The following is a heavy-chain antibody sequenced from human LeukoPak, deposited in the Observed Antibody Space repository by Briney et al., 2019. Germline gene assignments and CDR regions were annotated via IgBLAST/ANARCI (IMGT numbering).Heavy chain of an antibody. D-gene: IGHD1-26*01. CDR3: ARAAWVGALDY. Sequence: ASVKVSCKASGGTFSSYAISWVRQAPGQGLEWMGRIIPILGIANYAQKSQGRVTITADKSTSTAYMELSSLRSEDTAVYYCARAAWVGALDYWGQGTLVTVSS. V-gene: IGHV1-69*04. J-gene: IGHJ4*02. CDR1: GGTFSSYA. CDR2: IIPILGIA.